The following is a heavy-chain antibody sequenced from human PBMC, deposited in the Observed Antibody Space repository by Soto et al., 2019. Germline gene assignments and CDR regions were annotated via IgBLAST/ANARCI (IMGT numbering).Heavy chain of an antibody. CDR1: GFTFSSYG. J-gene: IGHJ4*02. D-gene: IGHD6-19*01. V-gene: IGHV3-30*18. CDR3: AKDQWLVPFHGEGYFDY. Sequence: QVQLVESGGGVVQPGRSLRLSCAASGFTFSSYGMHWVRQAPGKGLEWVAVISYDGSNKYYADSVKGRFTISRGNSKNTLYLQMNSLRAEDTAVYYCAKDQWLVPFHGEGYFDYWGQGTLVTVSS. CDR2: ISYDGSNK.